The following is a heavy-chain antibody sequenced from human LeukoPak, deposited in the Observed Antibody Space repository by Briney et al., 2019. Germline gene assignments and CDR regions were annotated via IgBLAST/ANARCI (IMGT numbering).Heavy chain of an antibody. CDR3: ARLRYSSSSFLDS. D-gene: IGHD6-6*01. Sequence: GGSLRLSCAASGFTFSSYAMSWVRQVSGKGLQWVSALGGSGDMKYYADSMKGRFTISRDNSNSTVYLQVSSLRVEDTAIYYCARLRYSSSSFLDSWGQGTLVTVSS. J-gene: IGHJ4*02. CDR2: LGGSGDMK. CDR1: GFTFSSYA. V-gene: IGHV3-23*01.